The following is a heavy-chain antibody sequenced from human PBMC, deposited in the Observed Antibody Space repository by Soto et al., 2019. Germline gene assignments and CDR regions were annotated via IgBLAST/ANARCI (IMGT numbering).Heavy chain of an antibody. CDR2: MNPNSGNT. J-gene: IGHJ4*02. CDR3: ARGTFSPNIVLMVYAIEEGFDY. Sequence: GASVKVSCKASGYTFTSYDINWVRQATGQGLEWMGWMNPNSGNTGYAQKFQGRVTMTRNTSISTAYMELSSLRSEDTAVYYCARGTFSPNIVLMVYAIEEGFDYWGQGTLVTVSS. D-gene: IGHD2-8*01. V-gene: IGHV1-8*01. CDR1: GYTFTSYD.